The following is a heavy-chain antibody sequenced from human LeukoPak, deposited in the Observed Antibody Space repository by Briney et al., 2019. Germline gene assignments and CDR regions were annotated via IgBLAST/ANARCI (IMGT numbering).Heavy chain of an antibody. CDR3: AKPELRGAGWFDP. CDR1: GFTFSSYG. D-gene: IGHD1-26*01. Sequence: GGSLSLSCAASGFTFSSYGMHWVRQAPGKGLEWVAFIRYDGSNKYYADSVKGRFTISRDNSKNTLYLQMNSLRAEDTAVYYCAKPELRGAGWFDPWGQGTLVTVSS. CDR2: IRYDGSNK. J-gene: IGHJ5*02. V-gene: IGHV3-30*02.